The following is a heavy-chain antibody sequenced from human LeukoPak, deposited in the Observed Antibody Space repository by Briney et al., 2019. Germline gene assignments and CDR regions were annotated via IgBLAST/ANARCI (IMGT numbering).Heavy chain of an antibody. D-gene: IGHD5-24*01. CDR1: GFTFTSSA. CDR3: AVSRWLPSDAFDI. J-gene: IGHJ3*02. V-gene: IGHV1-58*02. CDR2: IVVGSGNT. Sequence: SVKVSCKASGFTFTSSAMQWVRQARGQRLEWIGWIVVGSGNTNYAQKFQERVTITRDMSTSTAYMELSSLRSEDTAVYYCAVSRWLPSDAFDIWGQGTMVTVSS.